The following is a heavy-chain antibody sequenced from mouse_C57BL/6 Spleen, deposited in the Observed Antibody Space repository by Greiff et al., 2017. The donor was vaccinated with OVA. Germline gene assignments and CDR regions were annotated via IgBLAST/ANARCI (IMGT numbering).Heavy chain of an antibody. V-gene: IGHV1-36*01. J-gene: IGHJ4*01. CDR3: ARRTYYGNYEDYAMDY. CDR2: VYPYNGGT. D-gene: IGHD2-10*01. Sequence: EVQLVESGPVLVKPGPSVKISCKASGFTFTDYYMHWVKQSHGKSLEWIGLVYPYNGGTSYNQKFKGKATLTVDTSSSTAYMELNSLTSEDSAVYYCARRTYYGNYEDYAMDYWGQGTSVTVSS. CDR1: GFTFTDYY.